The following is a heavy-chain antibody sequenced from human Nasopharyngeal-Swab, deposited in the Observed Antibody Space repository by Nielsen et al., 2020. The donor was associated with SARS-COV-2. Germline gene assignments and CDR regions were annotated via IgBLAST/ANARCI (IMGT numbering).Heavy chain of an antibody. J-gene: IGHJ6*03. Sequence: WIRQPPGKGLEWIGSIYYSGSTYYNPSLKSRVTISVDTSKNQFSLKLSSVTAADTAVYYCARNNLGSLVNYYYYMDVWGKGTTVTVSS. CDR3: ARNNLGSLVNYYYYMDV. CDR2: IYYSGST. V-gene: IGHV4-39*01. D-gene: IGHD3-16*01.